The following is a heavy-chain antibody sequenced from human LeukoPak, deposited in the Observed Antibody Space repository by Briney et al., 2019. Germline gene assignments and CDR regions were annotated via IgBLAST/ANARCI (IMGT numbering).Heavy chain of an antibody. V-gene: IGHV3-43*01. D-gene: IGHD3-22*01. CDR2: ISWDGGSR. Sequence: GSLILSCAASGFSFDEYTLHWVRQAPGKGLEWVSLISWDGGSRDYADSVKGRFTISRDNSKNSLYLQMNSLRTEDTALYYCAKDLDSSGYRFYFRHWGQGTLVTVSS. CDR1: GFSFDEYT. J-gene: IGHJ1*01. CDR3: AKDLDSSGYRFYFRH.